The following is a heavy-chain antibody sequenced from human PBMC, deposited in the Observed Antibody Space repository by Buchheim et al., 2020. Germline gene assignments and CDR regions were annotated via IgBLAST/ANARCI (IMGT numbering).Heavy chain of an antibody. CDR3: ARLPFFWNWNHLYYYYGMDV. D-gene: IGHD1-14*01. J-gene: IGHJ6*02. CDR1: GFTFDDYG. V-gene: IGHV3-20*04. CDR2: INWNGGSA. Sequence: EVQLVESGGGVVRPGGSLRLSCAASGFTFDDYGMSWVRQAPGKGLEWVSGINWNGGSAGYADSVKGRFTISRDNAQNSLYLQMNSLRAEDTALYYCARLPFFWNWNHLYYYYGMDVWGQGTT.